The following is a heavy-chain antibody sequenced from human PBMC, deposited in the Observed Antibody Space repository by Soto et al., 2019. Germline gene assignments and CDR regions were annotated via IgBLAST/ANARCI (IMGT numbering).Heavy chain of an antibody. J-gene: IGHJ4*02. V-gene: IGHV3-33*01. D-gene: IGHD3-10*01. CDR1: GFTFSSYG. Sequence: GGSLRLSCAASGFTFSSYGMHWVRQAPGKGLEWVAVIWYDGSNKYYADSVKGRFTISRDNSKNTLYLQMNSLRAEDTAVYYCARDRTNYMVRGVIGYYFDYWGQGTLVTVSS. CDR3: ARDRTNYMVRGVIGYYFDY. CDR2: IWYDGSNK.